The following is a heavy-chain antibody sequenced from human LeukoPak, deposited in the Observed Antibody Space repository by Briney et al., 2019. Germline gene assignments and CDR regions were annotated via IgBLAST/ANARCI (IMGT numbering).Heavy chain of an antibody. CDR2: IDWDDDK. CDR3: ARIQYYYDSSGYSTLFDY. J-gene: IGHJ4*02. Sequence: SGPALVKPTQTLTLTCTFSGFSLSTSGMCVSWNRQPPGKALEWLARIDWDDDKYYSTSLKTRLTISKDTSKNQVVLTMTNMDPVDTATYYCARIQYYYDSSGYSTLFDYWGQGTLVTVSS. CDR1: GFSLSTSGMC. D-gene: IGHD3-22*01. V-gene: IGHV2-70*11.